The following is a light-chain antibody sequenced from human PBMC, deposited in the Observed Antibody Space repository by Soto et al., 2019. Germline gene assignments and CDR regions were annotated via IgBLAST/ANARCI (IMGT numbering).Light chain of an antibody. V-gene: IGKV3-20*01. J-gene: IGKJ1*01. Sequence: EIVLTQSPGTLSLSPGERATLSCRASQSVSSSYLAWYQQKPGQAPRLLNYGASRRATGIPDRFSGSGSGTDFTLTISRLEPEDFAVYYCQQYGSSPGTFGQGTKVEIK. CDR2: GAS. CDR3: QQYGSSPGT. CDR1: QSVSSSY.